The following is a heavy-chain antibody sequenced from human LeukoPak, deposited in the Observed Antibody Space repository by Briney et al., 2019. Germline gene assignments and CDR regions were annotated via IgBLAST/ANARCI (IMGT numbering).Heavy chain of an antibody. CDR2: MSYDGSNK. Sequence: PGGSLRLSCAASGFTFSSYAMHLVRQAPGKGLEWVAVMSYDGSNKYYADSVKGRFTISRDNSKNTLYLQMNSLRPEDTAVYYCAKEGGSGWTYYYYMDVWGKGTTVTVSS. V-gene: IGHV3-30-3*01. CDR3: AKEGGSGWTYYYYMDV. CDR1: GFTFSSYA. J-gene: IGHJ6*03. D-gene: IGHD6-19*01.